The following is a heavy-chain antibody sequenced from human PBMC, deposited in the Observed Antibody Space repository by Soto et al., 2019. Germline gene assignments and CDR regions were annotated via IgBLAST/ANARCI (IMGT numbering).Heavy chain of an antibody. D-gene: IGHD3-16*01. CDR2: TYYRSKWYT. Sequence: QVQLQQSGPGLVKPSQTLSLTCGISGDSVSSISAAWNWIRQSPSRGLEWLGMTYYRSKWYTDYEVSWKGRITINPDTSKNQFPPQVNSGTPGDTAFYYRARKGGGGDYWGQGTLVTVSS. V-gene: IGHV6-1*01. J-gene: IGHJ4*02. CDR1: GDSVSSISAA. CDR3: ARKGGGGDY.